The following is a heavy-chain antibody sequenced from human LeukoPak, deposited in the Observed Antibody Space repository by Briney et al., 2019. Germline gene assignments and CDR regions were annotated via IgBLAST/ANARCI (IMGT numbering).Heavy chain of an antibody. CDR3: ARARRHRLDESYY. J-gene: IGHJ4*02. CDR2: IIPILGIA. V-gene: IGHV1-69*04. Sequence: ASVKVSCKASGGTFSSYAISWVRQAPGQRLEWMGRIIPILGIANYAQKFQGRVTITADKSTSTAYMELSSLRSEDTAVYYCARARRHRLDESYYWGQGTLVTVSS. D-gene: IGHD1-1*01. CDR1: GGTFSSYA.